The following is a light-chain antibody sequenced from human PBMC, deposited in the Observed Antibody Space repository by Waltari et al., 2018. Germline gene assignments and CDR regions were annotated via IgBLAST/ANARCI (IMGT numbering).Light chain of an antibody. V-gene: IGKV4-1*01. Sequence: DIVMTQSPDSLAVSLGERATINCKSSQSVLSPPNNKNYLAWYQQKPGQPPKLLIYWASTRESGVPDRFSGSGSGTDFTLTISSLQAEDVAVYYCQQYYSAPWAFGQGTKVEIK. J-gene: IGKJ1*01. CDR3: QQYYSAPWA. CDR2: WAS. CDR1: QSVLSPPNNKNY.